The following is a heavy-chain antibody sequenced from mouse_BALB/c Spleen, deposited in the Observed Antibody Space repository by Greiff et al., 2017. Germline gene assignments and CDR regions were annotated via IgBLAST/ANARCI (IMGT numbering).Heavy chain of an antibody. CDR1: GFTFSSFG. V-gene: IGHV5-17*02. D-gene: IGHD1-1*01. CDR2: ISSGSSTI. Sequence: EVNVVESGGGLVQPGGSRKLSCAASGFTFSSFGMHWVRQAPEKGLEWVAYISSGSSTIYYADTVKGRFTISRDNPKNTLFLQMTSLRSEDTAMYYCARSYGSSAMDYWGQGTSVTVSS. J-gene: IGHJ4*01. CDR3: ARSYGSSAMDY.